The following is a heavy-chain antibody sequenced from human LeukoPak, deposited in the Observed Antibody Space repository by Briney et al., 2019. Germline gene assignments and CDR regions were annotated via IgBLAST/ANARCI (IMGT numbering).Heavy chain of an antibody. CDR2: IYYSGST. J-gene: IGHJ6*03. CDR1: GGSISSDDYY. CDR3: AREGYYYYMDV. Sequence: SQALYLTCTVSGGSISSDDYYWSWIPQPPGKGLEWIGYIYYSGSTYYNPSLKSRVPISVDTSKNQFSLKLSSVTAADTAVYYCAREGYYYYMDVWGKGTTVTVSS. V-gene: IGHV4-30-4*08.